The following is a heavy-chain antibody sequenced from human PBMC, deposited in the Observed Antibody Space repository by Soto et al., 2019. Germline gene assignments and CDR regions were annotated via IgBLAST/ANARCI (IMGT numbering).Heavy chain of an antibody. V-gene: IGHV3-7*03. Sequence: EVQLVESGGGLVQPGGSLRLSCAASGFTFSSYWMSWVRQAPGKGLEWVANIKQDGSEKYYVDSVKGRFTISRDNAKNSLYLQMNSLRAEDTAVYYCARDVGATYPGFYRYWGQGTLVTVSS. J-gene: IGHJ4*02. D-gene: IGHD1-26*01. CDR2: IKQDGSEK. CDR1: GFTFSSYW. CDR3: ARDVGATYPGFYRY.